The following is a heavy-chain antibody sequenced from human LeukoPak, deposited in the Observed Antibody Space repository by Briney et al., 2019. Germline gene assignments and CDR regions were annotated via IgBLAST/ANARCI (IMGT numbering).Heavy chain of an antibody. D-gene: IGHD6-6*01. CDR3: ASPSGYGMDV. CDR2: INHSGST. J-gene: IGHJ6*02. CDR1: GGSFSGYY. Sequence: SETLSLTCAVYGGSFSGYYWSWIRQPPGKGLEWIGEINHSGSTNYNPSLKSRVTISVDTSKNQFSLKLSSVTAADTAVYDCASPSGYGMDVWGQGTTVTVSS. V-gene: IGHV4-34*01.